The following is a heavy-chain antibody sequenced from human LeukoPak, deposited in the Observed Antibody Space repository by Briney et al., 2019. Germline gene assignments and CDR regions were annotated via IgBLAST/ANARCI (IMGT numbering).Heavy chain of an antibody. J-gene: IGHJ3*02. CDR2: ISSSGSI. Sequence: GGSLRLPCATSGFTFSTYEMDWVRQAPGKGLEWVSYISSSGSIYYTDSVKGRFTISRDNAKNSLYLQMNSLRAEDTAIYYCAREGYGGTSDAFDIWGQGTMVTVSS. D-gene: IGHD4-23*01. CDR3: AREGYGGTSDAFDI. CDR1: GFTFSTYE. V-gene: IGHV3-48*03.